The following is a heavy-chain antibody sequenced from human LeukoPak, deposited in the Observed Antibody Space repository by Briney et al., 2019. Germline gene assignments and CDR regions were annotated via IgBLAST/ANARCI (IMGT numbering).Heavy chain of an antibody. CDR2: INHSGST. J-gene: IGHJ4*02. V-gene: IGHV4-34*01. CDR3: ARGMNGWVL. Sequence: SETLSLTCAVYGGSFSGYYWSWIRQPPGKGLEWIGEINHSGSTNYKPSLKSRVTISVDTSKNQFSLKLSSVTAADTAVYYCARGMNGWVLWGQGTLVTVSS. CDR1: GGSFSGYY. D-gene: IGHD1-1*01.